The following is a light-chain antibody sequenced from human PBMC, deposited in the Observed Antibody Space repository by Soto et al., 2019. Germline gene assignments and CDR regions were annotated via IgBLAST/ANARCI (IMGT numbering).Light chain of an antibody. Sequence: EIVLTQSPGSLSLSPRERATLSCRASQSVSSNHLAWYQQKPGQAPRLLIYGASRRATGNPDRFSGSGSGTDFTLTISRLEPEDFAMYYCQQYGSSTYSFGQGTKVEIK. CDR3: QQYGSSTYS. V-gene: IGKV3-20*01. CDR2: GAS. CDR1: QSVSSNH. J-gene: IGKJ2*01.